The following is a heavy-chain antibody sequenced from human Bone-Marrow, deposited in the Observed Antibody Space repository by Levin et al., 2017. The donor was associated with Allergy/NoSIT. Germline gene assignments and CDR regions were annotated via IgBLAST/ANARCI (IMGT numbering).Heavy chain of an antibody. J-gene: IGHJ4*02. CDR1: GFSFSTYA. CDR3: AKANWGTTTHHCFDY. CDR2: ISASGGAT. V-gene: IGHV3-23*01. D-gene: IGHD3-16*01. Sequence: PLASVKVSCAASGFSFSTYAMGWVRQAPGKGLEWVSVISASGGATYYADSVKGRFTMSRDNSKNTLDLQMNSLRAEDTAVYFCAKANWGTTTHHCFDYWGQGTLVTVSS.